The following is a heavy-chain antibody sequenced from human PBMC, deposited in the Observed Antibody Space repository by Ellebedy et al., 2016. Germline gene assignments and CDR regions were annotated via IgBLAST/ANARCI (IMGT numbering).Heavy chain of an antibody. J-gene: IGHJ4*02. V-gene: IGHV4-59*08. Sequence: SETLSLTCTVFGGSMTSDYWTWIRQPPGKGLEWIGNVYYTGSTNYNPSLRSHAIVSIDTSRNQFSLKLTSVTAADTAVYYCARRPKVVPTQGFDSWGQGTLVTVSS. CDR1: GGSMTSDY. CDR2: VYYTGST. CDR3: ARRPKVVPTQGFDS. D-gene: IGHD1-26*01.